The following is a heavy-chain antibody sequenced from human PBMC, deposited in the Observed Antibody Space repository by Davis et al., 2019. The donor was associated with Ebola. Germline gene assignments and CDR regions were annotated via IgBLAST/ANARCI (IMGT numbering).Heavy chain of an antibody. Sequence: KVSCKGSGYSFTSYWIGWVRQMPGKGLEWMGIIYPGDSDTRYSPSFQGQVTISADKSISTAYLQWSSLKASDTAIYYCARRDYDTDWYFDLWGRGTLATVSS. V-gene: IGHV5-51*01. CDR3: ARRDYDTDWYFDL. CDR2: IYPGDSDT. J-gene: IGHJ2*01. CDR1: GYSFTSYW. D-gene: IGHD3-22*01.